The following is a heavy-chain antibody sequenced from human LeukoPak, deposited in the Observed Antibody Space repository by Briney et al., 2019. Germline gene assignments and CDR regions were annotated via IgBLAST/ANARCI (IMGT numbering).Heavy chain of an antibody. Sequence: GGSLRLSCAASGFAFSSYGMSWVRQAPGKGLEWVSGISGSGGSTYYADSVKGRFTISRDNSKNTLYLQMSSLRAEDTAVYYCEKDKRIAMPHDYWGQGTLVTVSS. V-gene: IGHV3-23*01. CDR3: EKDKRIAMPHDY. D-gene: IGHD2-2*01. CDR2: ISGSGGST. J-gene: IGHJ4*02. CDR1: GFAFSSYG.